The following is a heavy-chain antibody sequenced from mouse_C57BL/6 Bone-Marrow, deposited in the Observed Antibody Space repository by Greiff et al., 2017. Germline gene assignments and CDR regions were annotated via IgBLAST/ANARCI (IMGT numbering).Heavy chain of an antibody. V-gene: IGHV1-81*01. CDR2: IYPRSGNT. Sequence: QVQLQQSGAELARPGASVKLSCKASGYTFTSYGISWVKQRTGQGLEWIGEIYPRSGNTYYNEKLKGKATLTADKSSSTAYIELRSLTSEDSAVYFCARSTMVTTHYYAMDYWGQGTSVTVSS. CDR3: ARSTMVTTHYYAMDY. J-gene: IGHJ4*01. D-gene: IGHD2-2*01. CDR1: GYTFTSYG.